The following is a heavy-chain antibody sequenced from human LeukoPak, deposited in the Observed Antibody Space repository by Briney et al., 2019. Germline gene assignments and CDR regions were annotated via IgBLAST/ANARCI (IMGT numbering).Heavy chain of an antibody. D-gene: IGHD3-3*01. J-gene: IGHJ6*03. Sequence: SETLSLTCAVYGGSFSGYYWSWIRQPPGKGLEWIGEINHSGSTNYNPSLKSRVTISVDTSKNQFSLKLSSVTAADTAVYYCARGRITIFGVYYYMDVWGKGTTVTVSS. CDR3: ARGRITIFGVYYYMDV. CDR1: GGSFSGYY. CDR2: INHSGST. V-gene: IGHV4-34*01.